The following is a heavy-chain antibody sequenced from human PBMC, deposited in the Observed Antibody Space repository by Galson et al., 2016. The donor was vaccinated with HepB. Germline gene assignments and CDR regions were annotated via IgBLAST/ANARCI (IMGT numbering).Heavy chain of an antibody. V-gene: IGHV3-23*01. CDR3: AKRPYSYGWHYGMDV. CDR2: ITGSGRRI. CDR1: GFTFTSYA. J-gene: IGHJ6*02. D-gene: IGHD5-18*01. Sequence: SLRLSCAASGFTFTSYAMTWARQTPGKGLEWVSSITGSGRRIYYADSVKGRFIISRDNSKNTLYLQVNNLRVEDTAVYYCAKRPYSYGWHYGMDVWGQGTTVTVSS.